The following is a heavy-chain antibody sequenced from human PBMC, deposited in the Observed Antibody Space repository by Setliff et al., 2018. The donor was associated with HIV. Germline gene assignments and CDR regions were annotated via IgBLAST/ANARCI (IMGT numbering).Heavy chain of an antibody. J-gene: IGHJ4*02. Sequence: ASVKVSCKASGYSLTSYGLNWVRQAPGQGLEWIGWINTDTGSPTFAQGFSGRFVFSLDTSVNTAYLQITGLEAQDTGIYFCAREYSSSRYFDSWGQGTLVTVSS. D-gene: IGHD3-22*01. CDR2: INTDTGSP. CDR3: AREYSSSRYFDS. CDR1: GYSLTSYG. V-gene: IGHV7-4-1*02.